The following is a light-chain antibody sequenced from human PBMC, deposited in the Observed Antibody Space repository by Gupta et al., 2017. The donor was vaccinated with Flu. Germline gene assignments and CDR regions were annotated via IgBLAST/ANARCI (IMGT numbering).Light chain of an antibody. Sequence: RPSGVPDRFSGSKFGNSASLTFSGLQADDEADYYCSAEADSNKLWVFGGGTKLTVL. V-gene: IGLV2-8*01. J-gene: IGLJ3*02. CDR3: SAEADSNKLWV.